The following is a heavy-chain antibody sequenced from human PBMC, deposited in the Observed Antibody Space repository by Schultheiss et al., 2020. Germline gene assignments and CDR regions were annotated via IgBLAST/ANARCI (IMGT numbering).Heavy chain of an antibody. J-gene: IGHJ4*02. Sequence: SETLSLTCTVSGGSISSGYYWGWIRQPPGKWLEWIGSIYYSGSTYYNPSLKSRVTISVDTSKNQFSLKLSSVTAADTAVYYCARGPGYVWFGELLWFDYWGQGTLVTVSS. CDR1: GGSISSGYY. CDR2: IYYSGST. D-gene: IGHD3-10*01. CDR3: ARGPGYVWFGELLWFDY. V-gene: IGHV4-39*07.